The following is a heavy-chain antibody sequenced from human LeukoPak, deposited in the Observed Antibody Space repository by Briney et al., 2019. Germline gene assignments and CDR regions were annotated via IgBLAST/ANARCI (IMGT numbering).Heavy chain of an antibody. CDR2: ISSNGGST. Sequence: TGGSLRLSCAASGFTFSSYAMHWVRQAPGKGLEYVSAISSNGGSTYYADSVKGRFTISRDNSKNTLYLQMGSLRAEDMAVYYCARGGRGSFDYWGQGALVTVSS. V-gene: IGHV3-64*02. CDR1: GFTFSSYA. D-gene: IGHD2-15*01. J-gene: IGHJ4*02. CDR3: ARGGRGSFDY.